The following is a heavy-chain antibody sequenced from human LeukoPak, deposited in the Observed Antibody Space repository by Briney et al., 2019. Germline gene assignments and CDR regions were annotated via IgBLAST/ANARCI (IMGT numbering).Heavy chain of an antibody. CDR3: ARGGEWASSSWYYFDY. V-gene: IGHV4-59*08. Sequence: SETLSLTCTVSGGSISSYYWSWIRQPPGKGLEWVGYIYYSGSTNYNPSLKSRVTISVDTSKNQFSLKLSSVTAAETAVYYCARGGEWASSSWYYFDYWGEGTLVTVSS. CDR1: GGSISSYY. J-gene: IGHJ4*02. D-gene: IGHD6-13*01. CDR2: IYYSGST.